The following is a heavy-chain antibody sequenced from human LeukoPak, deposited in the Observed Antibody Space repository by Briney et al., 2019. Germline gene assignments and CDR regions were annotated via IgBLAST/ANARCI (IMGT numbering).Heavy chain of an antibody. D-gene: IGHD3-10*01. J-gene: IGHJ4*02. V-gene: IGHV4-4*07. CDR3: ARGFLADYFGSGSYSVFDY. CDR2: IYTSGRT. CDR1: GGSISSYY. Sequence: SQTLSLTCTVSGGSISSYYGSWIRQPAGKGLEWMGRIYTSGRTNYNPSLKSRVTMSVDTSKKQFSLKLSSVTAADTAVYYCARGFLADYFGSGSYSVFDYWGQGTLVTVSS.